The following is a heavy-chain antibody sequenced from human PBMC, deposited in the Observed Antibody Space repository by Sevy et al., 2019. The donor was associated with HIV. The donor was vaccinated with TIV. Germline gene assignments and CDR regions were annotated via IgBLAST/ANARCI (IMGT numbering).Heavy chain of an antibody. CDR2: ISYDGSNK. D-gene: IGHD2-2*01. CDR3: AKEEDCSSTSCSYYYYGMDV. V-gene: IGHV3-30*18. CDR1: GFTFSSYG. J-gene: IGHJ6*02. Sequence: GGSLRLSCAASGFTFSSYGMHWVRQAPGKGLEWVAVISYDGSNKYYADSVKGRFTNSRVNSKNTLYLQMNSLRAEDTAVYYCAKEEDCSSTSCSYYYYGMDVWGQGTTVTVSS.